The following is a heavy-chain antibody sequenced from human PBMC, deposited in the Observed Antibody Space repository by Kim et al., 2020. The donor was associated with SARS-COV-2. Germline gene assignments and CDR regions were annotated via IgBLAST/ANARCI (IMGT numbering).Heavy chain of an antibody. J-gene: IGHJ4*02. V-gene: IGHV4-39*01. D-gene: IGHD3-16*01. CDR2: IYYSENT. CDR1: GGSIISTGYY. CDR3: VWGPNFYDIDS. Sequence: SETLSLTCNVSGGSIISTGYYWGWIRQPPGKGLEWIASIYYSENTYYNPSLKSRVTISADASKNQFSLHLASVTAADTAVYFCVWGPNFYDIDSWGQGTLVTVSS.